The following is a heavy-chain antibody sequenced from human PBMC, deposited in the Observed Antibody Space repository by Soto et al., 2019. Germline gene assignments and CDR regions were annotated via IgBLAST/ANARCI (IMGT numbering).Heavy chain of an antibody. CDR2: ISYDGSNK. V-gene: IGHV3-30*18. J-gene: IGHJ6*02. D-gene: IGHD6-19*01. Sequence: GGSLRLSCAASGFTFNSYGMHWVRQAPGKGLEWVAVISYDGSNKYYADSVKGRFTIARDNCKDTLYLQMSSLRAEDTDAYYCVKDGSSGWPYYYGPDVWGQGTSVTVSS. CDR1: GFTFNSYG. CDR3: VKDGSSGWPYYYGPDV.